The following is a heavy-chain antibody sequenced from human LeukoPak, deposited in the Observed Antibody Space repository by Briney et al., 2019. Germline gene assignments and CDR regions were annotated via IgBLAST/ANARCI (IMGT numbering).Heavy chain of an antibody. CDR2: IYHSGST. CDR1: GGSISSGGYS. D-gene: IGHD3-22*01. V-gene: IGHV4-30-2*01. CDR3: ARSSVVALDAFDI. Sequence: SQTLPLTCAVSGGSISSGGYSWSWIRQPPGKGLEWIGYIYHSGSTYYNPSLKSRVTISVDRSKNQFSLKLSSVTAADTAVYYCARSSVVALDAFDIWGQGTMVTVSS. J-gene: IGHJ3*02.